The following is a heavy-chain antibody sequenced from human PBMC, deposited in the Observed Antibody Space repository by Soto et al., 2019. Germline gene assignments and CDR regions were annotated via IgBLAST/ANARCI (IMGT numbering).Heavy chain of an antibody. CDR2: IYYSGST. CDR1: GGSISSSSYY. Sequence: SETLSLTCTVSGGSISSSSYYWGWIRQPPGKGLEWIGSIYYSGSTYYNPSLKSRVTISVDTSKNQFSLKLSSVTAADTAVYYCARSDYCSSTSCFDYWGQGTLVTVSS. D-gene: IGHD2-2*01. J-gene: IGHJ4*02. CDR3: ARSDYCSSTSCFDY. V-gene: IGHV4-39*01.